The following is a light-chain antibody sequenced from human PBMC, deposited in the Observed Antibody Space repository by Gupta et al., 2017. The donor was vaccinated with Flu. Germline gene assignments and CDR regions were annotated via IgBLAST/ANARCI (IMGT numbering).Light chain of an antibody. Sequence: EIVLTQSPGTLSLSPGERATLACRASQSVGNNYLAWYQQRPGQAPRLLIYGASRRATGIPDRFGGSGSGTVFTLTISRLEPEDFAVYYCQQYGSSPPSCSFGQGTKLEIK. CDR3: QQYGSSPPSCS. V-gene: IGKV3-20*01. CDR1: QSVGNNY. CDR2: GAS. J-gene: IGKJ2*04.